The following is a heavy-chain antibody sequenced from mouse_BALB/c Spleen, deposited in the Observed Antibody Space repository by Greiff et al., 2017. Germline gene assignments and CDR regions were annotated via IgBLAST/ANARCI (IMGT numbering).Heavy chain of an antibody. V-gene: IGHV7-3*02. CDR2: IRNKANGYTT. Sequence: EVKLKESGGGLVQPGGSLRLSCATSGFTFTDYYMSWVRQPPGKALEWLGFIRNKANGYTTEYSASVKGRFTISRDNSQSILYLQMNTLRAEDSATYYCAREGGDYWGQGTTLTVSS. J-gene: IGHJ2*01. CDR3: AREGGDY. CDR1: GFTFTDYY.